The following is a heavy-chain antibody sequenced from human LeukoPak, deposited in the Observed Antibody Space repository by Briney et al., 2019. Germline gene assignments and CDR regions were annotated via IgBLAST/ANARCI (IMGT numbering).Heavy chain of an antibody. D-gene: IGHD3-3*01. CDR3: AKGPKGLEWFYYYYYMDV. J-gene: IGHJ6*03. CDR2: ISGSGGST. V-gene: IGHV3-23*01. CDR1: AFTFSSYA. Sequence: GGSLRLSCAASAFTFSSYAMSWVRQAPGKGLEWVSTISGSGGSTYYADSVKGRFTISRDNSKNTLYLQMNSLRAEDTAVYYCAKGPKGLEWFYYYYYMDVWGKGTTVTVSS.